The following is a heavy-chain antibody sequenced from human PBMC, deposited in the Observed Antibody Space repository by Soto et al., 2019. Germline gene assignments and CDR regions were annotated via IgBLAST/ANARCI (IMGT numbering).Heavy chain of an antibody. V-gene: IGHV4-30-4*01. Sequence: SEILSLTCTVSGGXISSDDYYWSWIRQPPGKGLEWIGHIYYSGYTLYTPSLRSRVTISVDTSKNQFSLKLTSVAVADTATYFCARLQVPVPHYWGQGTLVTVS. D-gene: IGHD2-2*01. CDR2: IYYSGYT. CDR1: GGXISSDDYY. J-gene: IGHJ4*02. CDR3: ARLQVPVPHY.